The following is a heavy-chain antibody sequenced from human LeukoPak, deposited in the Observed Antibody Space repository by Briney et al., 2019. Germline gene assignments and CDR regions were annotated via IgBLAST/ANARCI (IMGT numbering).Heavy chain of an antibody. J-gene: IGHJ4*02. V-gene: IGHV1-2*02. CDR1: GYTFTGYY. CDR3: ARGSRPVYNLLTGKRYFDY. CDR2: INPNSGGT. D-gene: IGHD3-9*01. Sequence: ASVKVSCKASGYTFTGYYMHWVRQAPGQGFEWMGWINPNSGGTNYAQKFQGRVTMTRDMSTSTVYMELSSLRSEDTAVYYCARGSRPVYNLLTGKRYFDYWGQGTLLTVSS.